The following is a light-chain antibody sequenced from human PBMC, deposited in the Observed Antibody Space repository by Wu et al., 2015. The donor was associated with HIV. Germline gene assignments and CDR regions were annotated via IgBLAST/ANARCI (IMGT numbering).Light chain of an antibody. CDR2: GAS. Sequence: EIVMTQSPATLSVSPGERATLSCRASQSVNSNLAWYQQKPGQAPRLLIYGASTRATGIPARFSGSGSGTEFTLTITRLQSEDFALYYCQQYNNWPRSFGQGTKLEIK. CDR3: QQYNNWPRS. V-gene: IGKV3-15*01. CDR1: QSVNSN. J-gene: IGKJ2*03.